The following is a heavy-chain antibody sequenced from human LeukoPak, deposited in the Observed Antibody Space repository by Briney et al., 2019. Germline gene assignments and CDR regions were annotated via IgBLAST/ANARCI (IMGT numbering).Heavy chain of an antibody. CDR1: GVSLSSYA. D-gene: IGHD3-16*01. CDR3: AGRRRGYAFDS. Sequence: NPSETLCLSCAVSGVSLSSYAMSWVRQPPGKGLEWVGDISYSGGTNYNPYPTSRVTTSADTSTNHFSLTLSSVTPAATAAYYCAGRRRGYAFDSGGRGIIVTVS. V-gene: IGHV4-59*01. J-gene: IGHJ3*02. CDR2: ISYSGGT.